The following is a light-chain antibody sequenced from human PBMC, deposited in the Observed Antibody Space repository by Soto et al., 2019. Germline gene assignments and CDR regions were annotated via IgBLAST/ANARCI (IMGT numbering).Light chain of an antibody. Sequence: QSALTQPASVSGSPGQSITISCTGSSSDVGSYNLVSWYQQLPGEAPKLMIYEGSKRTSGVSNRFSVSKSGNTASLTISGLQEEDEADYYCCSFERSITLVFGGGTKVTVL. CDR1: SSDVGSYNL. J-gene: IGLJ2*01. V-gene: IGLV2-23*01. CDR3: CSFERSITLV. CDR2: EGS.